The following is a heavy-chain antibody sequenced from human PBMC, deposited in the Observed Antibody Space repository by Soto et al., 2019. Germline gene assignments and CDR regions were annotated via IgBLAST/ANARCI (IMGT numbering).Heavy chain of an antibody. CDR2: VRGDGTST. Sequence: GGSLRLSCAASGFIFSSYAMSWVRQAPGKGLEWVSVVRGDGTSTYYADSVKGRFTISRDNSKNTLYLQMNSLRVEDTAVYFCAKTAFTTAWSPFDYWGQGXLVTDPS. V-gene: IGHV3-23*01. CDR3: AKTAFTTAWSPFDY. D-gene: IGHD2-2*01. J-gene: IGHJ4*02. CDR1: GFIFSSYA.